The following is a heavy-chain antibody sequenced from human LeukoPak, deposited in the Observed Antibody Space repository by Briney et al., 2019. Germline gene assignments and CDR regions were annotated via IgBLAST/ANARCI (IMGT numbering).Heavy chain of an antibody. D-gene: IGHD3-16*01. V-gene: IGHV3-23*01. CDR3: AKHSMFGGGHFDY. J-gene: IGHJ4*02. CDR2: ISGSGGST. CDR1: GFTFSSYG. Sequence: GGSLRLSCAVSGFTFSSYGMSWVRQAPGKGLEWVSSISGSGGSTYYADSVKGRFTISRDNSKNTLYLQMNSLRAEDTAVYYCAKHSMFGGGHFDYWGQGTLVTVSS.